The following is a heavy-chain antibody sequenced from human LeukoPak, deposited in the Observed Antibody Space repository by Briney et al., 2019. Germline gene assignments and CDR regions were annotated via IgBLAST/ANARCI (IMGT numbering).Heavy chain of an antibody. D-gene: IGHD3-22*01. J-gene: IGHJ4*02. V-gene: IGHV3-48*04. CDR1: GFTFSNYS. Sequence: GGSLRLSCAASGFTFSNYSMNWVRRAPGKGLEWVSYISSTSVTKYCADFVKGRCTISRDNAQSSLYLQMNSLRAEDTAVYYSTAVRGHYDSSGYSGYWGQGTLVTVSS. CDR3: TAVRGHYDSSGYSGY. CDR2: ISSTSVTK.